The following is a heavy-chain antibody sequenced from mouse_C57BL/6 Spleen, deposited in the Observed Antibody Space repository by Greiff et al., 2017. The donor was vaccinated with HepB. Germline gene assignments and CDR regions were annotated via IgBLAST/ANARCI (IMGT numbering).Heavy chain of an antibody. Sequence: VQLQQPGAELVKPGASVKLSCKASGYTFTSYWMHWVKQRPGQGLEWIGMIHPNSGSTNYNEKFKSKATLTVDKSSSTAYMQLSSLTSEDSAVYYCELTGTSYYFDYWGQGTTLTVSS. CDR1: GYTFTSYW. CDR2: IHPNSGST. CDR3: ELTGTSYYFDY. D-gene: IGHD4-1*01. J-gene: IGHJ2*01. V-gene: IGHV1-64*01.